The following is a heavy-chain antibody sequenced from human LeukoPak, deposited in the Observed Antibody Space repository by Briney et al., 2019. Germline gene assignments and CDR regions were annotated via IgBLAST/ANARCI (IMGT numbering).Heavy chain of an antibody. CDR3: TRDREQQLAFDY. V-gene: IGHV3-49*04. D-gene: IGHD6-13*01. J-gene: IGHJ4*02. CDR2: IRSKAYGGTT. CDR1: GFTVSSNY. Sequence: GGSLRLSCAASGFTVSSNYMSWVRQAPGKGLEWVGFIRSKAYGGTTEYAASVKGRFTISRDDSKSIAYLQMNSLKTEDTAVYYCTRDREQQLAFDYWGQGTLVTVSS.